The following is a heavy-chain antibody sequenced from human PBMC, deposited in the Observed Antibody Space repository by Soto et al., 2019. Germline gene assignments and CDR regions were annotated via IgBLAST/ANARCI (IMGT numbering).Heavy chain of an antibody. CDR2: IIPILGIA. J-gene: IGHJ6*03. CDR1: GGTFSSYT. CDR3: AREEDYDFWSGYYYYYYMDV. D-gene: IGHD3-3*01. Sequence: SVKVSCKASGGTFSSYTISWVRQAPGQGLEWMGRIIPILGIANYAQKFQGRVTITADKSASTAYMELSSLRSEDTAVYYCAREEDYDFWSGYYYYYYMDVWGKGTTVTVS. V-gene: IGHV1-69*04.